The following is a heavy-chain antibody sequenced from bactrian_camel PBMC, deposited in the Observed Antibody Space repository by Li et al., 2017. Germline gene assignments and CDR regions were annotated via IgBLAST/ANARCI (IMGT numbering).Heavy chain of an antibody. J-gene: IGHJ6*01. CDR2: IGSDGDT. Sequence: DVQLVESGGGSVQAGESLRLSCVASGLVAFGDADKGWYRRTSKNECERVSSIGSDGDTWYADSVKGRFTISSDNAKHTVTPQMNSLKPEDTAVYYCAADLNPAPWIGYPCSRIFHIGYWGQGTQVTVS. D-gene: IGHD1*01. V-gene: IGHV3S66*01. CDR1: GLVAFGDAD. CDR3: AADLNPAPWIGYPCSRIFHIGY.